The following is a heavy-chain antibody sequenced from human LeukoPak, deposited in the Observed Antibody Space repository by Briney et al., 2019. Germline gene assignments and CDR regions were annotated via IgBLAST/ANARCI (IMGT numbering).Heavy chain of an antibody. D-gene: IGHD1-26*01. V-gene: IGHV1-69*13. CDR3: ARGDRIGRRRVTGGAFDY. J-gene: IGHJ4*02. CDR1: GDTFSSYA. Sequence: SVKVSCKASGDTFSSYAISWVRQAPGQGLEWMGGIIPIFGTANYAQKFQGRVTITADESTSTAYMELSSLRSEDTAVYYCARGDRIGRRRVTGGAFDYWGQGTLVTVSS. CDR2: IIPIFGTA.